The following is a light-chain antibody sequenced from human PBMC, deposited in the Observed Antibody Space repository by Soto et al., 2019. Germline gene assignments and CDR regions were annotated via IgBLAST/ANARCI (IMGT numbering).Light chain of an antibody. CDR1: QSLSRY. CDR2: AAS. CDR3: QQSYSTPIT. Sequence: DIQMTQSPSSLSASVGDRFIMTGRASQSLSRYLNWYQQKPGKAPKLLIYAASSLQSGVPSRFSGSGSGTDFTLTISSLQPEDFATYYCQQSYSTPITFGQGTRLEIK. J-gene: IGKJ5*01. V-gene: IGKV1-39*01.